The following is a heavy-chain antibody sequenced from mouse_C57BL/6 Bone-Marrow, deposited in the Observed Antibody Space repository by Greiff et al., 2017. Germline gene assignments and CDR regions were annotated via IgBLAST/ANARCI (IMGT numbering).Heavy chain of an antibody. D-gene: IGHD1-1*01. Sequence: QVQLQQPGAELVKPGASVKLSCKASGYTFTSYWMHWVKQRPGQGLEWIGMIHPNSGSTNYNEKFKSKATLTVDKSSSTAYMQRSSLTSEDSAVYYCARCHYGSSSFAYWGQGTLVTVSA. CDR1: GYTFTSYW. CDR3: ARCHYGSSSFAY. V-gene: IGHV1-64*01. CDR2: IHPNSGST. J-gene: IGHJ3*01.